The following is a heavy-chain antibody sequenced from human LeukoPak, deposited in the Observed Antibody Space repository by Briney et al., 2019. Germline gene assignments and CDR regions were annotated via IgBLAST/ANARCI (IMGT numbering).Heavy chain of an antibody. V-gene: IGHV3-30*02. CDR1: GFTFSASG. D-gene: IGHD5-24*01. J-gene: IGHJ4*02. CDR2: IRYDGSER. Sequence: PGGSLRLSCAASGFTFSASGMHWVRQAPGKGLEWVTFIRYDGSERYYADSVKGRFTISRDNSKNTLHLQMNSLRAEDTAVYYCARDFPSGGYIPASCYFDYWGQGTLVTVSS. CDR3: ARDFPSGGYIPASCYFDY.